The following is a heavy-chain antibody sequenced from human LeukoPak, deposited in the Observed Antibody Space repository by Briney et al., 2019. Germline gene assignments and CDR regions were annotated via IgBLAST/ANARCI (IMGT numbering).Heavy chain of an antibody. D-gene: IGHD3-3*01. CDR2: ISPDGSIK. V-gene: IGHV3-30*18. J-gene: IGHJ4*02. Sequence: GGSLRLSCTASKFTFSHYGMQWVRQAPGKGLEWVAVISPDGSIKVYADSVKGRFTLSRDNSINTVDLQMNSLRAEDTAVYYCVKEYHSRGFGAYFDYWGQGTLVTVSS. CDR3: VKEYHSRGFGAYFDY. CDR1: KFTFSHYG.